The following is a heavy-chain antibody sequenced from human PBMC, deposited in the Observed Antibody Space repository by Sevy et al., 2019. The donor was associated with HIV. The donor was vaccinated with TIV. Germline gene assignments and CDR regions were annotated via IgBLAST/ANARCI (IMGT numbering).Heavy chain of an antibody. Sequence: GGSLRLSCAASGFRFSSYGMNWVRQAPGKGLEWVAFLPYDGSKEDYAASVKGRFTISRDNSKNTLYLKMNGLGVEDTAVYYCTKDMVTFGGIIANSPGGFDIWGQGTMVTVSS. V-gene: IGHV3-30*02. CDR1: GFRFSSYG. J-gene: IGHJ3*02. CDR2: LPYDGSKE. CDR3: TKDMVTFGGIIANSPGGFDI. D-gene: IGHD3-16*02.